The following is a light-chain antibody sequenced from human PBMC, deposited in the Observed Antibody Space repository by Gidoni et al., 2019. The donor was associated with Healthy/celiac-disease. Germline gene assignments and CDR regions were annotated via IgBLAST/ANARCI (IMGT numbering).Light chain of an antibody. J-gene: IGKJ1*01. CDR3: QQSYSTPWT. Sequence: DIQITQSPSSLSASVGDRVTITCRASQTISSYLNWYQQKPGKATKLLIYDASSLQSGVPSRFSGSGSGTDFTLTISSLQPEDFATYYCQQSYSTPWTFGQGTKVEIK. V-gene: IGKV1-39*01. CDR1: QTISSY. CDR2: DAS.